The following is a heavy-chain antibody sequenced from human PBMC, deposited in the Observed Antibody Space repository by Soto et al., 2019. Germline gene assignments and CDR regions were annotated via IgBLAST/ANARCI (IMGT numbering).Heavy chain of an antibody. V-gene: IGHV4-4*07. CDR3: ARGGQDFWSGPFDY. CDR2: IDNSGST. CDR1: GGSISNYF. Sequence: SETLSLTCTVSGGSISNYFCNWIRQPAGKGLEWIGRIDNSGSTNCNPSLKSRITMSADTSRNQFSLKLNSVTAADTAVYYCARGGQDFWSGPFDYWGQGALVTVSS. J-gene: IGHJ4*02. D-gene: IGHD3-3*01.